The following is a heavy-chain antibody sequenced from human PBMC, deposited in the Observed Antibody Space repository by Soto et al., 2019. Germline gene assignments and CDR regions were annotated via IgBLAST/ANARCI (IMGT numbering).Heavy chain of an antibody. V-gene: IGHV3-30-3*01. CDR1: GFTFSSYA. J-gene: IGHJ6*02. D-gene: IGHD6-6*01. Sequence: GGSLRLSCAASGFTFSSYAMHWFRQAPGKGLEWVAVISYDGSNKYYADSVKGRFTISRDNSKNTLHLQMNSLRAEDTAVYYCAKDRVGSSGPVRRHYYYYGMDVWGQGTTVTVSS. CDR2: ISYDGSNK. CDR3: AKDRVGSSGPVRRHYYYYGMDV.